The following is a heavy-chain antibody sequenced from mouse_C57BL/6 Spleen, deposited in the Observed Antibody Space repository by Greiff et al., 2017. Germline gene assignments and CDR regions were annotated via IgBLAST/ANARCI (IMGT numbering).Heavy chain of an antibody. J-gene: IGHJ3*01. CDR3: ARLGDYGSPFAY. Sequence: EVMLVESGGGLVKPGGSLKLSCAASGFTFSDYGMHWVRQAPEKGLEWVAYISSGSSTNYYADTVKGRFTISRDNAKNTLFLQMTSLRSEDTAMYYCARLGDYGSPFAYWGQGTLVTVSA. CDR2: ISSGSSTN. V-gene: IGHV5-17*01. D-gene: IGHD1-1*01. CDR1: GFTFSDYG.